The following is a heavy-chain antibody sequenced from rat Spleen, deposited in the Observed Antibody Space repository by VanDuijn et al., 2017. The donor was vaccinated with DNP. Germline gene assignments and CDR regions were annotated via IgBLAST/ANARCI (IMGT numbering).Heavy chain of an antibody. Sequence: EVQLVESGGGLVQPGRSLKLSCAASGFTFSDYNMAWVRQPPGKGLEWVASINADGGSTSYLDSVKGRFTIFRDIPKSTLYLQMDSLRPEDTATYYCVTGVYGGYEDWFANWGQGTLVTVSS. D-gene: IGHD1-11*01. V-gene: IGHV5-20*01. J-gene: IGHJ3*01. CDR1: GFTFSDYN. CDR3: VTGVYGGYEDWFAN. CDR2: INADGGST.